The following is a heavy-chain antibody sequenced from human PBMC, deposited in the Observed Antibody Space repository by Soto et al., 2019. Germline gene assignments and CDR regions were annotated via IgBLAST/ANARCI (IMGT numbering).Heavy chain of an antibody. Sequence: SETLSLTCVVSGDSVTSGGFSWSWIRQPPGKGLEWLGYVFHSGSTHYNPALESRVTMSLDRSNNQISLRLTSVTAADTAVYFCARVLNWFDPWGQGLPVTV. CDR1: GDSVTSGGFS. V-gene: IGHV4-30-2*01. J-gene: IGHJ5*02. CDR3: ARVLNWFDP. CDR2: VFHSGST.